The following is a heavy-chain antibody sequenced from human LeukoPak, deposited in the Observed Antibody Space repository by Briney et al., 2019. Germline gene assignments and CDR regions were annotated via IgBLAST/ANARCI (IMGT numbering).Heavy chain of an antibody. CDR2: IYYSGST. CDR1: GGSISSGDYY. D-gene: IGHD3-10*01. J-gene: IGHJ4*02. V-gene: IGHV4-30-4*08. CDR3: ARVPVGLLWFGELSEVFYFDY. Sequence: PSQTLSLTCTVSGGSISSGDYYWSWIRQPPGKGLEWIGYIYYSGSTYYNPPLKSRVTISVDTSKNQFSLKLSSVTAADTAVYYCARVPVGLLWFGELSEVFYFDYWGQGTLVTVSS.